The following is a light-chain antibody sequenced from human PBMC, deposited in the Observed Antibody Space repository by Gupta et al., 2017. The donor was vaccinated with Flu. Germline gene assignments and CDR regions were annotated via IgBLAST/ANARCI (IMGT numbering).Light chain of an antibody. CDR1: QNIGSF. J-gene: IGKJ4*01. V-gene: IGKV3-15*01. CDR3: QSALS. Sequence: ERVMTQSPATLSVSPGERATLSCRASQNIGSFLAWYQQKPGQAPRLLIYGASTRATGIPARFSGSGSGTEFTRTISSLQSEDFAGYDCQSALSFGGGTTVESK. CDR2: GAS.